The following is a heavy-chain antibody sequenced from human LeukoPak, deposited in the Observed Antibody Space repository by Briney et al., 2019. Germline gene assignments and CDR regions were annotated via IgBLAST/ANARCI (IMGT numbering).Heavy chain of an antibody. CDR2: ISGSGGST. Sequence: GGSLRLSCAASGFTFSSYAMSWVRQAPGKGLEWVSAISGSGGSTYYADSVKGRFTISRDNSKNTLYLQMNSLRAQDTAVYYCAKGGRGYSYGLVTVEDYWGQGTLVTVSS. CDR1: GFTFSSYA. V-gene: IGHV3-23*01. CDR3: AKGGRGYSYGLVTVEDY. J-gene: IGHJ4*02. D-gene: IGHD5-18*01.